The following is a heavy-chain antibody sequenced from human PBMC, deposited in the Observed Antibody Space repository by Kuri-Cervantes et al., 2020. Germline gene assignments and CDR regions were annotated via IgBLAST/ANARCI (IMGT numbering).Heavy chain of an antibody. CDR3: ASHIPGYSSGWYYFDY. J-gene: IGHJ4*02. V-gene: IGHV1-46*01. D-gene: IGHD6-19*01. CDR1: GYTFTSYY. CDR2: INPSGGST. Sequence: ASVKVSCKASGYTFTSYYMHWVRQAPGQGLEWMGIINPSGGSTSYAQKFQGRVTMTRDTSTGTVYMELSSLRSEDTAVYYCASHIPGYSSGWYYFDYWGQGTLVTVSS.